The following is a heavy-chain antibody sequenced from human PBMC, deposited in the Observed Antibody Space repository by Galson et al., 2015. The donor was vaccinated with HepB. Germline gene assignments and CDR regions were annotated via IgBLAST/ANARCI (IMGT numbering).Heavy chain of an antibody. Sequence: QSGAEVKKPGESLRISCRGSGYTFTAFWISWVRQIPGKGLEWMGRIDPSDSYTDYSPSFQGHVSMSVDKSTTTAYLQWSSLKASDSAMYYCARHRYGSGSYRGYYYDMGVCGQGTTVTVSS. D-gene: IGHD3-10*01. V-gene: IGHV5-10-1*01. CDR3: ARHRYGSGSYRGYYYDMGV. J-gene: IGHJ6*02. CDR2: IDPSDSYT. CDR1: GYTFTAFW.